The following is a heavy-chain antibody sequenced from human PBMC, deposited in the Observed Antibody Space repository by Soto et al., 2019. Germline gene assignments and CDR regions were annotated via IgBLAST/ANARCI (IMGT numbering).Heavy chain of an antibody. CDR1: GYNFAGYW. CDR3: ARGGVSTRTFDY. CDR2: IYPSDSDT. J-gene: IGHJ4*01. V-gene: IGHV5-51*01. D-gene: IGHD3-3*01. Sequence: GEPLKITCKGSGYNFAGYWIAWVRQMPGKGLELMGIIYPSDSDTRYRPSFQGQVTISADKSISSAYLQWSSLRASDTAMYYCARGGVSTRTFDYWGHVTPVTVSS.